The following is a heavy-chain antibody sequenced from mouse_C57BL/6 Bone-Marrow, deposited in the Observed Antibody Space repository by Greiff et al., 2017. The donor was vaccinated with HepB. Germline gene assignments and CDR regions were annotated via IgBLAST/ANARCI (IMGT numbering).Heavy chain of an antibody. CDR3: ATLLNWDGAY. CDR2: INSDGGST. J-gene: IGHJ3*01. Sequence: EVQVVESGGGLVQPGESLKLSCESNEYEFPSHDMSWVRKTPEKRLELVAAINSDGGSTYYPDTRERRFIISRDNTKKTLYLQMSSMRSEDTALYYCATLLNWDGAYWGQGTLVTVSA. CDR1: EYEFPSHD. D-gene: IGHD4-1*02. V-gene: IGHV5-2*01.